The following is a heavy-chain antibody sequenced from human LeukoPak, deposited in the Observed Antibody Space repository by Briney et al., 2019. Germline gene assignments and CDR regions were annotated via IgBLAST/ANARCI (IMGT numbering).Heavy chain of an antibody. V-gene: IGHV3-30*18. J-gene: IGHJ5*02. CDR1: GFTFSSYG. D-gene: IGHD3-16*02. Sequence: GGSLRLSCAASGFTFSSYGMHWVRQAPGKGLEWVAVISYDGSNKYYADSVKGRFTISRDNSKNTLYLQMNSLRAEDTAVYYCAKDGVRYDYVWGSYRMFDPWGQGTLVTVSS. CDR3: AKDGVRYDYVWGSYRMFDP. CDR2: ISYDGSNK.